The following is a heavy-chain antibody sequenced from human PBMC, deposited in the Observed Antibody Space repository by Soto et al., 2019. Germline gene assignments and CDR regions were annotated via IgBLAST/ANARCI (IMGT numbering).Heavy chain of an antibody. CDR1: GFTFSDYW. CDR3: ARSRYSSGWTGWYFDL. CDR2: INDDGSST. V-gene: IGHV3-74*01. J-gene: IGHJ2*01. Sequence: EVQLVESGGGLVQPGGSLRLSCAASGFTFSDYWMHWVRQAPGKGLVWVSRINDDGSSTRYAASVKGPFTSSRDNAKNQLYLQLNSLRVEDTAVYYCARSRYSSGWTGWYFDLWGRGTLVPVSS. D-gene: IGHD6-19*01.